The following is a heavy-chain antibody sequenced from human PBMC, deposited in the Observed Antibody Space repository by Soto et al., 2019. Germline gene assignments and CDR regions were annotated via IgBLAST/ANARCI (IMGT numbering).Heavy chain of an antibody. CDR1: GYSFTSHW. CDR3: AMTSNYYGSGSSPYYYYYGMDV. Sequence: GESLKISCKGSGYSFTSHWISWVRQMPGKGLERMGRIDPSDSYTNYSPSFQGHVTISADKSISTAYLQWSSLKASDTAMYYCAMTSNYYGSGSSPYYYYYGMDVWGQGTTVTVSS. V-gene: IGHV5-10-1*01. CDR2: IDPSDSYT. D-gene: IGHD3-10*01. J-gene: IGHJ6*02.